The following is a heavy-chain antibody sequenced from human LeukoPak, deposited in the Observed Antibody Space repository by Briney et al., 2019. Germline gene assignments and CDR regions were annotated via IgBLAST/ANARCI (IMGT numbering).Heavy chain of an antibody. Sequence: GASVKVSCKASGYTFTGYYLHWVRQAPGQGLEWMGWINPNSGGTNYAQKFQGRVTMTRDTSISTAYMELSRLRSDDTAVYYCARAPSGYGGYFDYWGQGTLVTVSS. CDR1: GYTFTGYY. V-gene: IGHV1-2*02. D-gene: IGHD5-12*01. CDR3: ARAPSGYGGYFDY. CDR2: INPNSGGT. J-gene: IGHJ4*02.